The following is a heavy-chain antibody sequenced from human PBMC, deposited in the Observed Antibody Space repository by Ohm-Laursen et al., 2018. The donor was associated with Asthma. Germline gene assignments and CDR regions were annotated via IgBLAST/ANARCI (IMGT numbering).Heavy chain of an antibody. Sequence: TLSLTCTVSGGSISSSSYYWGWIRQPPGKGLEWIGSIYYSGSTYYNPSLKSRVTISVDTSKNQFSLKLSSVTAADTAVYYCAGRLIAVAGTYYYGMDVWGQGTTVTVSS. D-gene: IGHD6-19*01. CDR3: AGRLIAVAGTYYYGMDV. J-gene: IGHJ6*02. CDR1: GGSISSSSYY. CDR2: IYYSGST. V-gene: IGHV4-39*01.